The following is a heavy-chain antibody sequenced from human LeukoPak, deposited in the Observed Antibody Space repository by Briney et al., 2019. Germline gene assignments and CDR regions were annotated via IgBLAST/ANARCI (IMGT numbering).Heavy chain of an antibody. CDR2: IYYSGST. J-gene: IGHJ3*02. D-gene: IGHD4-17*01. CDR3: ARASMTTVTSGAFDI. Sequence: SETLSLTCTVSGYSISSGYFWGWIRQPPGKGLEWIGSIYYSGSTYYNPSLKSRVTISVDTSKNQFSLKLSSVTAADTAVYYCARASMTTVTSGAFDIWGQGTMVTVSS. CDR1: GYSISSGYF. V-gene: IGHV4-38-2*02.